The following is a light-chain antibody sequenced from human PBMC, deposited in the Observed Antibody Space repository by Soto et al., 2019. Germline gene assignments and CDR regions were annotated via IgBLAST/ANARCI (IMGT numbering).Light chain of an antibody. J-gene: IGKJ1*01. CDR2: GAS. CDR3: QQYGSSLTWT. Sequence: EIVLTQSPGTLSLSPGERATLSCRASQSVSSSYLAWYQQKPGQAPRLLIYGASSRATGIPDRFSGSGSGTHFSLPISRLEPEDFGVYYCQQYGSSLTWTFSQSTQVQIK. CDR1: QSVSSSY. V-gene: IGKV3-20*01.